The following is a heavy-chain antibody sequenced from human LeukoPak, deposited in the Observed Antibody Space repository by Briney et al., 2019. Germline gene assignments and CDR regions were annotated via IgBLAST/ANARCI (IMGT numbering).Heavy chain of an antibody. Sequence: GGSLRLSCVASKFTFSSYWMTWVRQAPGKGLEWVANIKRDGSEEYYVDSVKGRFTISRDNAKNLLYLQMNSLRAEDTAVYYCARDPYSSLFGAFDIWGQGTMVTVSS. CDR2: IKRDGSEE. V-gene: IGHV3-7*04. CDR3: ARDPYSSLFGAFDI. D-gene: IGHD6-6*01. CDR1: KFTFSSYW. J-gene: IGHJ3*02.